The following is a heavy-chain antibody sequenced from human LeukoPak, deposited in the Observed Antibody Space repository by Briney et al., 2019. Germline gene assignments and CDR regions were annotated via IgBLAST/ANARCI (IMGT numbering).Heavy chain of an antibody. CDR2: ISGSGGST. V-gene: IGHV3-23*01. J-gene: IGHJ6*02. Sequence: GASLRLSCAASGFTFSSYAMSWVRQAPGKGLEWVSAISGSGGSTYYADSVKGRFTISRDNSKNTLYLQMNSPRAEDTAVYYCAKGGYCSSTSCYFREIYGMDVWGQGTTVTVSS. CDR1: GFTFSSYA. CDR3: AKGGYCSSTSCYFREIYGMDV. D-gene: IGHD2-2*01.